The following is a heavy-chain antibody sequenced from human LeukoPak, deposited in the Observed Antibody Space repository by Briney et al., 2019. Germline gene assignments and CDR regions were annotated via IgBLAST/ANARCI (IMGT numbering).Heavy chain of an antibody. CDR2: IRYDGSNK. V-gene: IGHV3-30*02. Sequence: GGSLRLSCAASGFTFSSYGMHWVRQAPGKGLEWVAFIRYDGSNKYYADSVKGRFTISRDNSKNTLYLQMNSLRAEDTAVYYCAATGYYYYYYMDVWGKGTTVTISS. J-gene: IGHJ6*03. CDR1: GFTFSSYG. CDR3: AATGYYYYYYMDV.